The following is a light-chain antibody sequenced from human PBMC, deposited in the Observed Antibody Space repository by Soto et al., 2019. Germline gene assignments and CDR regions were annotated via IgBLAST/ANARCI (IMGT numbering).Light chain of an antibody. Sequence: HSVLTQPASVSGSPGQSITISCTGTSSDVGGYNYVSWYQHHPGKAPKLTIYDVSNRPSGVSNRFSGSKSGDTASLTISGLQAEDEADYYCSSYTSGSTLVFGGGTKLTVL. V-gene: IGLV2-14*03. J-gene: IGLJ2*01. CDR2: DVS. CDR3: SSYTSGSTLV. CDR1: SSDVGGYNY.